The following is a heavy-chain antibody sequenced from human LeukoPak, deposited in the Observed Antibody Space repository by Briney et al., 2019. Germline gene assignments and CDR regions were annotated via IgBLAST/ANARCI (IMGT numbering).Heavy chain of an antibody. CDR1: GGSISSSSYY. Sequence: PSETLSLTCTVSGGSISSSSYYWGWIRQPPGKGLEWIGSIFYSGSTYYNPSLKNRVTISVDTSKNQFSLKLSSVTAADTAVYYCARHCTNGVWLLCWGQGTLVTVSS. J-gene: IGHJ4*02. CDR2: IFYSGST. D-gene: IGHD2-8*01. V-gene: IGHV4-39*01. CDR3: ARHCTNGVWLLC.